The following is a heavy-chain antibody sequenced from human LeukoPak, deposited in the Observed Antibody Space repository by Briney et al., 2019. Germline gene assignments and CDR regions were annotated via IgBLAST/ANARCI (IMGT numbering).Heavy chain of an antibody. CDR2: IRYDGSNK. CDR3: AKDRIFVAAAGTLGY. J-gene: IGHJ4*02. V-gene: IGHV3-30*02. Sequence: GGSLRLSCAASGFTFSSYGMHWVRQAPGKGLEWVAFIRYDGSNKYYADSVKGRFTISRDNSKNTLYLQMNSLRAEDTAVYYGAKDRIFVAAAGTLGYWGEGTLVTVSS. D-gene: IGHD6-13*01. CDR1: GFTFSSYG.